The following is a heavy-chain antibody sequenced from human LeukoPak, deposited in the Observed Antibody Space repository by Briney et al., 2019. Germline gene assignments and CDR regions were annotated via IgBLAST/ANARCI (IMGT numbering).Heavy chain of an antibody. CDR1: GYTFTGFF. V-gene: IGHV1-2*02. J-gene: IGHJ4*02. D-gene: IGHD6-25*01. Sequence: ASVTVSCRASGYTFTGFFLHWVRQAPGQGFECIGWINPNSGDTKYAQRFQGRVTMTRDTSISTAYIELTRLRSDDTAVYYCATLLSNAAFDYWGQGTLVAVSS. CDR2: INPNSGDT. CDR3: ATLLSNAAFDY.